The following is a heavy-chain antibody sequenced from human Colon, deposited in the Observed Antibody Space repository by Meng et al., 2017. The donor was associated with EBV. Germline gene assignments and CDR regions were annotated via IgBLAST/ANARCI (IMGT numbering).Heavy chain of an antibody. CDR3: RHAYCNHIDGCSDN. V-gene: IGHV4-34*01. Sequence: QVQIRQWREVLLTSSEPLSLTRAGSGGPSRGYHWSWIRQSPGKGLEWIGEINYSGSTIYNPSLKSRVTISADTSKNQFSLRLNSVTAADTAVYYCRHAYCNHIDGCSDNWGQGTLVTVSS. D-gene: IGHD2-21*01. CDR1: GGPSRGYH. J-gene: IGHJ4*02. CDR2: INYSGST.